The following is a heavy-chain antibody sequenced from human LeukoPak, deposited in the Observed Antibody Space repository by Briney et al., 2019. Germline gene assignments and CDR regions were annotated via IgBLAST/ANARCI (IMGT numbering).Heavy chain of an antibody. CDR3: ARTVKVWGSYRHYYYYYMDV. CDR1: GGSFSGYH. D-gene: IGHD3-16*02. CDR2: INHSGST. V-gene: IGHV4-34*01. J-gene: IGHJ6*03. Sequence: SETLSLTCAVYGGSFSGYHWSWIRQPPGKGLEWIGEINHSGSTNYNPSLKSRVTISVDTSKNQFSLKLSSVTAADTAVYYCARTVKVWGSYRHYYYYYMDVWGKGTTVTISS.